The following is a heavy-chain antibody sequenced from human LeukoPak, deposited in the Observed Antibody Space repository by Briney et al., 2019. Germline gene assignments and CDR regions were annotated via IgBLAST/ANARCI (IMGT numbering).Heavy chain of an antibody. CDR1: GGSISSYY. D-gene: IGHD3-22*01. J-gene: IGHJ3*02. V-gene: IGHV4-59*01. CDR3: ARDRPVGDSSVQDAFDI. CDR2: IYYSGST. Sequence: SETLSLTCTVSGGSISSYYWSWIRQPPGKGLEWIGYIYYSGSTNYNPSLKSRVTISVDTSKNQLSLKLSSVTAADTAVYYCARDRPVGDSSVQDAFDIWGQGIMVTVSS.